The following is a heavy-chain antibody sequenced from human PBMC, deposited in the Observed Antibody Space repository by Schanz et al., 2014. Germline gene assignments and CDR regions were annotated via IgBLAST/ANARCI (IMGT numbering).Heavy chain of an antibody. CDR2: IYYSGST. CDR1: GGSISSGGYY. Sequence: QVQLQESGPGLVKPSQTLSLTCTVSGGSISSGGYYWSWIRQHPGKGLEWIGYIYYSGSTYYNPSLKSRVPLSVDTSKNHFPRNLGSVPAADTAVYYCARQFYDILTGYWFPYYFDYWGQGTLVTVSS. CDR3: ARQFYDILTGYWFPYYFDY. V-gene: IGHV4-31*03. D-gene: IGHD3-9*01. J-gene: IGHJ4*02.